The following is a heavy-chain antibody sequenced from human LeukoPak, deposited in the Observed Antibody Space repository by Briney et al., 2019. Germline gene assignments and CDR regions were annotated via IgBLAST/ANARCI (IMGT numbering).Heavy chain of an antibody. Sequence: ASVKVSCKASGYTFTSYAMHWVRQAPGQRLEWMGWINAGNGNTKYSQKFQGRVTITRDTSASTAYMELSSLRSEDTAVYYCARDRTGTTEVDYWGQGTLATVSS. J-gene: IGHJ4*02. CDR1: GYTFTSYA. CDR2: INAGNGNT. V-gene: IGHV1-3*01. CDR3: ARDRTGTTEVDY. D-gene: IGHD1-7*01.